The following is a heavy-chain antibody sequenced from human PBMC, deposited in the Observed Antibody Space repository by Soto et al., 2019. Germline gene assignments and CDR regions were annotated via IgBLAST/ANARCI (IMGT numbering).Heavy chain of an antibody. V-gene: IGHV3-66*01. CDR2: MYSGGST. D-gene: IGHD4-17*01. CDR3: ARYLTSYAYFAY. Sequence: EVQLVESGGGLVQPGGSLRLSCAASGFTVSSNYMSWGRQARGKGMAWVSVMYSGGSTYYADSVKGRFTISRDNSKNTLYLQMNSMRAEDTAVYYCARYLTSYAYFAYWGQGTPVTVSS. CDR1: GFTVSSNY. J-gene: IGHJ4*02.